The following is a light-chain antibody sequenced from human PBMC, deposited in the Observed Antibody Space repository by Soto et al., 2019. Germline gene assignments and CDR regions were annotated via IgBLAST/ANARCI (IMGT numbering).Light chain of an antibody. V-gene: IGLV2-8*01. CDR1: PSDVGGSNS. J-gene: IGLJ2*01. Sequence: QSALTQPPSASGSPGQSVTISCTGTPSDVGGSNSVSWYQQHPGKDPNLMIYDVNKRPSGVPDRFSGSKSGNTASLTVSGLQAADEAYYFCSSYAPSDVVFGGGTKLTVL. CDR3: SSYAPSDVV. CDR2: DVN.